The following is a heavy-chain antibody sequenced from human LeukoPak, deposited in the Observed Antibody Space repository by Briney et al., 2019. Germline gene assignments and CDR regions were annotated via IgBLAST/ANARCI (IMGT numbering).Heavy chain of an antibody. CDR2: ISAYNGNT. V-gene: IGHV1-18*01. Sequence: ASVKVSCKASGYTFTSYGISWVRQAPGQGLEWMGRISAYNGNTNYAQKLQGRVTMTTDTSTSTAYMELRSLRSDDTAVYYCARVPYYYDSGGYYGYWGQGTLVTVSS. CDR3: ARVPYYYDSGGYYGY. J-gene: IGHJ4*02. D-gene: IGHD3-22*01. CDR1: GYTFTSYG.